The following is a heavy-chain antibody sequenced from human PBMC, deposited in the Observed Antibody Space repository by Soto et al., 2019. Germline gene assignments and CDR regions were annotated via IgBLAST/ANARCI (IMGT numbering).Heavy chain of an antibody. Sequence: QVQLVQSGEEVKKPGSSVKVSCKASGGTFSSYAISWVRQAPGQGLEWMGGIIPIFGTANYAQKFQGRVTIIADESTSTAYMELSSLRSEDTAVFYCASNNNVLTGSYYYGMDVWGQGTTVTVSS. CDR2: IIPIFGTA. V-gene: IGHV1-69*12. J-gene: IGHJ6*02. CDR1: GGTFSSYA. CDR3: ASNNNVLTGSYYYGMDV. D-gene: IGHD3-9*01.